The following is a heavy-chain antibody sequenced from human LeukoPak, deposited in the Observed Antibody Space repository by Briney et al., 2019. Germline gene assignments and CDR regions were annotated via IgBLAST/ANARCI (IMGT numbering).Heavy chain of an antibody. J-gene: IGHJ6*02. CDR1: GFTFSSYA. CDR3: ARSYDILTGYYSLLYMDV. V-gene: IGHV3-30-3*01. Sequence: GRSLRLSCAASGFTFSSYAMHWVRQAPGKGLEWVAVIPYDGSNKYYADSVKGRFTISRDNSKNTLYLQMDSLRAEDTAVYYCARSYDILTGYYSLLYMDVWGQGTTDTVSS. CDR2: IPYDGSNK. D-gene: IGHD3-9*01.